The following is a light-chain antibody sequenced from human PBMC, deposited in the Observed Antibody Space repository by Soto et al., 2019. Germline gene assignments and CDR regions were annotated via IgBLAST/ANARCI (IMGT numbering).Light chain of an antibody. CDR1: QSVSNN. J-gene: IGKJ1*01. CDR3: QQYNNWPPRT. CDR2: DAS. Sequence: ILMTQSPATLSVSPGERATLSCRASQSVSNNLAWYQQKPGQAPRLLIYDASTRATGIQARFSGSGSGTEFTLTISGLQSADFAVYYCQQYNNWPPRTFGQGTKVEIK. V-gene: IGKV3-15*01.